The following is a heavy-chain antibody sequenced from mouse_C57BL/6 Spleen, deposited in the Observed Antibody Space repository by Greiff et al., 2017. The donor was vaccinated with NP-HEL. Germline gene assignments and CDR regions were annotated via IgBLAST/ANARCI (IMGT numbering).Heavy chain of an antibody. CDR2: IDPSDSYT. V-gene: IGHV1-69*01. CDR1: GYTFTSYW. Sequence: QVQLQQPGAELVMPGASVKLSCKASGYTFTSYWMHWVKQRPGQGLEWIGEIDPSDSYTNYNQKFKGKSTLTVDKSSSTAYMQLSSLTSEDSAVYYCARGAVVYAMDYWGQGTSVTVSS. J-gene: IGHJ4*01. CDR3: ARGAVVYAMDY.